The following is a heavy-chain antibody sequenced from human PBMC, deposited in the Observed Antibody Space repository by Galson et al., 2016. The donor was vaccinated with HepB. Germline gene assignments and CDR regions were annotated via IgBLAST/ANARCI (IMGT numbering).Heavy chain of an antibody. CDR1: GYNFISYW. D-gene: IGHD2-21*01. J-gene: IGHJ2*01. Sequence: QSGAEVKKPGESLKISCKGSGYNFISYWIAWVRQMPGKGLEWMGIIYPGDSGTRYSPSFEGQITISADRSISTAYLQWSSLKASDIAMYYCARRSNSPPYWYFDLWGRGTLVTVSS. CDR2: IYPGDSGT. V-gene: IGHV5-51*01. CDR3: ARRSNSPPYWYFDL.